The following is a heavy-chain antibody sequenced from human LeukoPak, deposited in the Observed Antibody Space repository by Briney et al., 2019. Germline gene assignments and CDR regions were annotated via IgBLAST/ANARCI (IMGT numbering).Heavy chain of an antibody. Sequence: PGGSLRLSCAVSGFTVSRNYMNWVRQAPGKGLEWVAVIWYDGSNKYYVDSVQGRFTISRDNSKNTLYLQMSSLRAEDTAVYYCARGDYYDSSGYYFPDAFDIWGQGTMVTVSS. J-gene: IGHJ3*02. CDR1: GFTVSRNY. D-gene: IGHD3-22*01. CDR3: ARGDYYDSSGYYFPDAFDI. V-gene: IGHV3-33*08. CDR2: IWYDGSNK.